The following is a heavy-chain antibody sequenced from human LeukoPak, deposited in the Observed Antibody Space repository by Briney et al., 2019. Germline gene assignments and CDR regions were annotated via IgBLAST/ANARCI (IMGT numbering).Heavy chain of an antibody. J-gene: IGHJ4*02. CDR1: GFTFSSYA. V-gene: IGHV3-23*01. Sequence: GGSLRLSCAASGFTFSSYAMSWVRQAPGKGLEWVSAISGSGGSTYYADSVKGRFTISRDNSKNTLYLQMNSLRVEDTAVYYCAKGAGVRVVPAANLHYWGQGTLVTVSS. CDR2: ISGSGGST. CDR3: AKGAGVRVVPAANLHY. D-gene: IGHD2-2*01.